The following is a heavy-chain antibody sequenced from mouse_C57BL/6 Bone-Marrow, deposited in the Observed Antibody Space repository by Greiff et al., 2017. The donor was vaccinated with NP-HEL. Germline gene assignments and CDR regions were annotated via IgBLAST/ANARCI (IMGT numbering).Heavy chain of an antibody. D-gene: IGHD2-4*01. CDR2: ISDGGSYT. CDR3: AIIYYDYSFDY. Sequence: EVQRVESGGGLVKPGGSLKLSCAASGFTFSSYAMSWVRQTPEKRLEWVATISDGGSYTYYPDNVKGRFTISRDNAKNNLYLQMSHLKSEDTAMYYCAIIYYDYSFDYWGQGTTLTVSS. CDR1: GFTFSSYA. V-gene: IGHV5-4*01. J-gene: IGHJ2*01.